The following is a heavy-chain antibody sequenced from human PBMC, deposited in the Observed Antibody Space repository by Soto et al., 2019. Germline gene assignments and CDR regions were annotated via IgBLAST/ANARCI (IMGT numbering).Heavy chain of an antibody. CDR3: ARDSFNYDILTGYLYGMDV. Sequence: GASVKVSCKASGYTFTGYYMHWVRQAPGQGLEWMGWINPNSGGTNYAQKFQGWVTMTRDTSISTAYMELSRLRSDDTAVYYCARDSFNYDILTGYLYGMDVWGQGTTVTVSS. CDR2: INPNSGGT. J-gene: IGHJ6*02. CDR1: GYTFTGYY. V-gene: IGHV1-2*04. D-gene: IGHD3-9*01.